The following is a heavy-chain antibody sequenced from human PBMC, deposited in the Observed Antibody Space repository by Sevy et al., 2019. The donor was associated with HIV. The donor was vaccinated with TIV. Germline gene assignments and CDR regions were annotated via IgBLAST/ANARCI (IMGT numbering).Heavy chain of an antibody. CDR1: GGTFSSYA. Sequence: ASVKVSCKASGGTFSSYAISWVRQAPGQGLEWMGGIIPIFGTANYAQEFQGRVTITADESTSTAYMELSGLRSEDTAVYYCARPRGAAAATTRYYYYGMDVWGQGTTVTVSS. J-gene: IGHJ6*02. CDR3: ARPRGAAAATTRYYYYGMDV. D-gene: IGHD6-13*01. CDR2: IIPIFGTA. V-gene: IGHV1-69*13.